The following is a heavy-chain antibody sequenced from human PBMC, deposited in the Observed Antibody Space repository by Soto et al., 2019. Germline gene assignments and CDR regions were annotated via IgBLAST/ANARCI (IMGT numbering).Heavy chain of an antibody. Sequence: SETLSLTCAVSGGSISSGGYSWGWIRQPPGKGLEWIGYIYHSGSTYYNPSLKSRVTISVDRSKNQFSLKLSSVTAADTAVYYCARYSSSSSRRPPGYFDYWGQGTLVTVSS. CDR3: ARYSSSSSRRPPGYFDY. CDR2: IYHSGST. D-gene: IGHD6-6*01. J-gene: IGHJ4*02. V-gene: IGHV4-30-2*01. CDR1: GGSISSGGYS.